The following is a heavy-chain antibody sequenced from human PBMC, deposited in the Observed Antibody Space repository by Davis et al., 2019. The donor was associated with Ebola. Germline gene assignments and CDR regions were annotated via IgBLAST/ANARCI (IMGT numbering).Heavy chain of an antibody. Sequence: GESLKISCAGSGFTFSDYWMHWVRQAPGKGLVWVSRINSDGSITTYADSVKGRFTISRDNAKNTVYLQMNSLRAEDTAVYYCARGPSIAARWGQGTLVTVSS. CDR3: ARGPSIAAR. J-gene: IGHJ4*02. CDR1: GFTFSDYW. CDR2: INSDGSIT. V-gene: IGHV3-74*01. D-gene: IGHD6-6*01.